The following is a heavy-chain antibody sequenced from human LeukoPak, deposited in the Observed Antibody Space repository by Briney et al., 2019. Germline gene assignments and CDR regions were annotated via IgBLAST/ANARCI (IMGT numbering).Heavy chain of an antibody. J-gene: IGHJ6*03. CDR2: ISTYNGNT. CDR3: ACNQVIAAAGTPYYMDV. Sequence: ASVKVSCKASGYTFTSHGISWVRQAPGQGLEWMGWISTYNGNTNYAQKLQGRVTMTTDTSTSTAYMELRSLRSDDTAVYYCACNQVIAAAGTPYYMDVWGKGTTVTVSS. V-gene: IGHV1-18*01. CDR1: GYTFTSHG. D-gene: IGHD6-13*01.